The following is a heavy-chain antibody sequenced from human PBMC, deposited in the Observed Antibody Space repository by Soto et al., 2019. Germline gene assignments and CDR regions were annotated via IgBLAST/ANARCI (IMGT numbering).Heavy chain of an antibody. Sequence: QVQLQESGPGLVKPSQTLSLTCTVSGGSISSGGYYWSWIRQHPGKGLEWIGYIYYSGSTYYNPSLKSRVTISVDTSKNQFSLKLSSETAADTAVYYCASAYYYDSSGYPREFDYWGQGTLVTVSS. CDR3: ASAYYYDSSGYPREFDY. V-gene: IGHV4-31*03. CDR2: IYYSGST. J-gene: IGHJ4*02. CDR1: GGSISSGGYY. D-gene: IGHD3-22*01.